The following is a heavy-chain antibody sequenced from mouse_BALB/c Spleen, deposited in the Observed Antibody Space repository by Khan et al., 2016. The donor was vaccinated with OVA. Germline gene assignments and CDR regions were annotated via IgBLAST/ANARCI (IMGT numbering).Heavy chain of an antibody. CDR3: ARKNYYGYAVDY. CDR2: ISYSGST. CDR1: GYSITTNYA. V-gene: IGHV3-2*02. J-gene: IGHJ4*01. Sequence: EVELVESGPGLVKPSQSLSLTCTGTGYSITTNYAWDWIRQFPGNKLEWMGYISYSGSTSYNPSLKSRISITRDTSKNQFFLQLNSVTTEDTATYYCARKNYYGYAVDYWGQGTSVTVSS. D-gene: IGHD1-1*01.